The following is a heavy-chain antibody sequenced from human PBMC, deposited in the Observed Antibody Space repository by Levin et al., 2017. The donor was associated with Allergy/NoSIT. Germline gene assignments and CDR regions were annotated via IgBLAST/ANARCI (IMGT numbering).Heavy chain of an antibody. CDR1: GFTFINYW. D-gene: IGHD2/OR15-2a*01. CDR3: ARDPRNMGLDP. CDR2: INGDGSST. J-gene: IGHJ5*02. Sequence: GESLKISCAASGFTFINYWMHWVRQPPGKGLVWVSGINGDGSSTSYADSVKGRFTISRDNAKNTLYLQMNSLRAEDTAVYYCARDPRNMGLDPWGQGTLVTVSS. V-gene: IGHV3-74*01.